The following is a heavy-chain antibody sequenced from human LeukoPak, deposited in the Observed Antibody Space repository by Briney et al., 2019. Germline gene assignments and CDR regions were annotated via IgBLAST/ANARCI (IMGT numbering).Heavy chain of an antibody. J-gene: IGHJ4*02. Sequence: ASVKVSCKASGYTFTGYYMHWVRQAPGQGLEWMGWINPNSGGTNYAQKFQGGVTMTRDTSISTAYMELSRLRSDDTAVYYCARDLGEQWLVWGQGTLVTVSS. D-gene: IGHD6-19*01. CDR2: INPNSGGT. V-gene: IGHV1-2*02. CDR3: ARDLGEQWLV. CDR1: GYTFTGYY.